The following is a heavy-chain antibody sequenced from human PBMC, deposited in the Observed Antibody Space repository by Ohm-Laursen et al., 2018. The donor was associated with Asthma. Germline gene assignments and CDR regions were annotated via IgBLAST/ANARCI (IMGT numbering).Heavy chain of an antibody. V-gene: IGHV3-23*01. CDR1: GFTFSSYA. D-gene: IGHD2-2*01. CDR2: ISGSGGST. Sequence: GSLRPSCAASGFTFSSYAMSWVRQAPGKGLEWVSAISGSGGSTYYADSVKGRFTISRDNSKNTLYLQMNSLRAEDTAVYYCAKDWLFRPLPSDWGQGTLVTVSS. J-gene: IGHJ4*02. CDR3: AKDWLFRPLPSD.